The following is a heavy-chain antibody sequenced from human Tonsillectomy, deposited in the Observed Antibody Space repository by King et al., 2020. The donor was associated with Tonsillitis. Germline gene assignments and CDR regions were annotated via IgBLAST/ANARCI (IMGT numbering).Heavy chain of an antibody. J-gene: IGHJ4*02. CDR3: AREGSISSPRADY. CDR2: INPNSVGT. D-gene: IGHD2-2*01. Sequence: QLVQSGAGVKKPGASMKVSCEASGSTFTDYYIHWVRQAPGHGLEWVGGINPNSVGTKYAQKFQGRVTMSRDTYMNTAYMELRSLRSEETAVYYCAREGSISSPRADYWGQGTLVTVSS. CDR1: GSTFTDYY. V-gene: IGHV1-2*02.